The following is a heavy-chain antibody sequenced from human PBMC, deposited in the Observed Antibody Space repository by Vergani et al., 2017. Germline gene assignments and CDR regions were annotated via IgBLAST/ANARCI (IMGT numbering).Heavy chain of an antibody. CDR2: IYPGDSEV. V-gene: IGHV5-51*01. CDR3: ASGGHGSENGGALQL. J-gene: IGHJ3*01. D-gene: IGHD3-10*01. Sequence: EKQLVQSGSETKKPGESLKISCQAFGYIFSNFWIGGVRQRPGRGLECMGIIYPGDSEVKSNPTVRGQVIFSVDPSVNTAYLQWRSLKASDTATYFCASGGHGSENGGALQLWGQGTNITVSS. CDR1: GYIFSNFW.